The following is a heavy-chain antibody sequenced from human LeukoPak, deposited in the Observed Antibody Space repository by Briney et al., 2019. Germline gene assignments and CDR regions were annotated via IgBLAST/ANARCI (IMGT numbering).Heavy chain of an antibody. V-gene: IGHV3-48*02. J-gene: IGHJ5*02. Sequence: AGGSLRLSCAASGFTFSSYSMNWVCQAPGKGLEWLSYISSSSNTIYYADSVKGRFTISRDNAKDSLYLQMNSLRDEDTAVYYCTRHDTVIRGWFDPWGQGTRVTVSS. CDR3: TRHDTVIRGWFDP. CDR2: ISSSSNTI. CDR1: GFTFSSYS. D-gene: IGHD4-11*01.